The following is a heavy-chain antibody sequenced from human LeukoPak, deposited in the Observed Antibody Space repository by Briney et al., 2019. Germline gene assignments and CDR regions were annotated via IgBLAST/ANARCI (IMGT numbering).Heavy chain of an antibody. Sequence: SETLSLTCTVSGGSISSYYWSWIRQPPGKGLEWIGYIYYSGSTNYNPSLKSRVTISVDTSKNQFSLKLSSVTAADTAVYYCARDRNSSGWYYWQPNYYYYYGMDVWGQGTTVTVSS. CDR3: ARDRNSSGWYYWQPNYYYYYGMDV. V-gene: IGHV4-59*01. J-gene: IGHJ6*02. CDR1: GGSISSYY. CDR2: IYYSGST. D-gene: IGHD6-19*01.